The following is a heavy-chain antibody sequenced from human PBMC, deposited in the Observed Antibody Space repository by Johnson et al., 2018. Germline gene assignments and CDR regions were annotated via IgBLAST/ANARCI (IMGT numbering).Heavy chain of an antibody. CDR3: ARVSGYYTGYFDA. Sequence: QVQLVQSGGGVVQXGRSLRLXCAASGFTFSDHSMHWVRQAPGKGLEWLSVISHDGTYDSYAASVKGRFTISRDTSKNTLYLQMNSLRAKDTAVYFCARVSGYYTGYFDAWGLGTLVAVSA. V-gene: IGHV3-30*14. CDR2: ISHDGTYD. CDR1: GFTFSDHS. J-gene: IGHJ4*02. D-gene: IGHD3-3*01.